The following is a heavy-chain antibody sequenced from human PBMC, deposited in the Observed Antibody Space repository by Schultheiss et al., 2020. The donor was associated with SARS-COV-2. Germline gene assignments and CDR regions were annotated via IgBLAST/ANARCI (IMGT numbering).Heavy chain of an antibody. CDR3: ARDAEQQWLVYYYYYYGMDV. CDR1: GFTFSSYW. J-gene: IGHJ6*02. V-gene: IGHV3-74*01. D-gene: IGHD6-19*01. CDR2: INSDGSST. Sequence: GGSLRLSCAASGFTFSSYWMHWVRQAPGKGLVWVSRINSDGSSTSYADSVKGRFTISRDNAKNTLYLQMNSLRAEDTAVYYCARDAEQQWLVYYYYYYGMDVWGQGTTVTVSS.